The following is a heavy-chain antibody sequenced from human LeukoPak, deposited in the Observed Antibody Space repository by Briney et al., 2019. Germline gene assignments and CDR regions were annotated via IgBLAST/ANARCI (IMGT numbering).Heavy chain of an antibody. CDR3: GGGYYYKIHSIDL. CDR2: ISGSGAYI. Sequence: GGSLRLSCTAPGITFSSYIMHWVRQAPGRGLEWVSSISGSGAYIYYADSVKGRFTISRDSSKNILYLQMNSLRAEDTAVYFCGGGYYYKIHSIDLWGQGTMVTVSS. V-gene: IGHV3-21*01. J-gene: IGHJ3*01. D-gene: IGHD3-22*01. CDR1: GITFSSYI.